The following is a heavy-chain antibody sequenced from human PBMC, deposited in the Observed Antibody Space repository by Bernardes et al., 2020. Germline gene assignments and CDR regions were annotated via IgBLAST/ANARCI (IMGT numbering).Heavy chain of an antibody. CDR3: VKDQYCGSTSCYTPFDY. D-gene: IGHD2-2*02. V-gene: IGHV3-64D*06. Sequence: GTLRLSYSVSVFTFSRYSIHWVRPAPGKGLEYVSTISSNGGSTYYADSVKGRFTISRDNSKNTLYLQMTSLRAEDTAVYYCVKDQYCGSTSCYTPFDYWGQGTVVTVSS. CDR1: VFTFSRYS. CDR2: ISSNGGST. J-gene: IGHJ4*02.